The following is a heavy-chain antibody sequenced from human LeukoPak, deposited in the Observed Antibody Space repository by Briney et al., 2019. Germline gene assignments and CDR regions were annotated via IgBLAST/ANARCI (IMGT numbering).Heavy chain of an antibody. D-gene: IGHD3-22*01. J-gene: IGHJ4*02. CDR3: ASPPADYYDSRDYFDY. CDR1: GGTFSSYV. V-gene: IGHV1-69*04. Sequence: GSSVTVSCTASGGTFSSYVISWVRQAPGQGLEWMGRIIPILGIANYAQKFQGRVTITADKSTSTAYMELSSLRSEDTAVYYCASPPADYYDSRDYFDYWGQGTLVTVSS. CDR2: IIPILGIA.